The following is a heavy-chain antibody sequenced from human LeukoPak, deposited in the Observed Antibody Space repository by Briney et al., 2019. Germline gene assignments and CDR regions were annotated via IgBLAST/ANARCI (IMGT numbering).Heavy chain of an antibody. D-gene: IGHD6-6*01. CDR1: GFTFSSYW. Sequence: PGGSLRLSCAASGFTFSSYWMHWVRQAPGKGPVWVSRINSDGSSTSYADSVKGRFTISRDNAKNTLYLQMNSLRAEDTAVYYCARDGSDHSSSSHYTFDYWGQGTLVTVSS. J-gene: IGHJ4*02. V-gene: IGHV3-74*01. CDR2: INSDGSST. CDR3: ARDGSDHSSSSHYTFDY.